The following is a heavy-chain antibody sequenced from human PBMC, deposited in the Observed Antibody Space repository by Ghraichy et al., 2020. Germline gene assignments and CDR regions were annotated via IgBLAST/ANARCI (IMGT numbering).Heavy chain of an antibody. V-gene: IGHV1-2*02. Sequence: ASVKVSCKASGYTFTGYYMHWVRQAPGQGLEWMGWINPNSGGTNYAQKFQGRVTMTRDTSISTAYMELSRLRSDDTAVYYCARELTMIVVDAETRPFDYWGQGTLVTVSS. CDR3: ARELTMIVVDAETRPFDY. J-gene: IGHJ4*02. CDR2: INPNSGGT. CDR1: GYTFTGYY. D-gene: IGHD3-22*01.